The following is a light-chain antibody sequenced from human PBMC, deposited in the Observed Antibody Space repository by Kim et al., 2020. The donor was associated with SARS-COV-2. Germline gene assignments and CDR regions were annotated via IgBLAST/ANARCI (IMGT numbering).Light chain of an antibody. CDR2: EVS. J-gene: IGLJ2*01. CDR3: SSYAGSNNLV. V-gene: IGLV2-8*01. CDR1: SSDVGGYNY. Sequence: GQSVTISCSGTSSDVGGYNYVSWYQQHPGKAPKLMIYEVSKRPSGVPDRFSGSKSGNTASLTVSGLQAEDEAAYYCSSYAGSNNLVFGGGTQLTVL.